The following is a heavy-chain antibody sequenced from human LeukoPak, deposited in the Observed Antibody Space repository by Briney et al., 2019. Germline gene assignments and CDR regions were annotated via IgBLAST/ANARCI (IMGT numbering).Heavy chain of an antibody. CDR1: GFTFSSYW. CDR3: LRMVRGVN. D-gene: IGHD3-10*01. V-gene: IGHV3-74*01. CDR2: ISGDGSSA. Sequence: GGSLRLSSAASGFTFSSYWMHWVRQAPGKGLVWVSRISGDGSSAIYADSVKGRFTISRDNAKNTLYLQMNSLRAEDTAVYYCLRMVRGVNWGQGTLVTVSS. J-gene: IGHJ4*02.